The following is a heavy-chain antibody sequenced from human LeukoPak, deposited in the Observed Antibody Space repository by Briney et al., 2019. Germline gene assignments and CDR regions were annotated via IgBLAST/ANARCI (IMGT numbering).Heavy chain of an antibody. CDR3: ARFGPGGFRAFDY. Sequence: SETLSLTCTVSGGSISSYYWSWIRQPPGKGLEWIGYIYYSGSTNYNPSLKSRVTISVDTSKNQFSLKLSSVAAADTAVYYCARFGPGGFRAFDYWGQGTLVTVSS. CDR1: GGSISSYY. CDR2: IYYSGST. J-gene: IGHJ4*02. V-gene: IGHV4-59*01. D-gene: IGHD3-10*01.